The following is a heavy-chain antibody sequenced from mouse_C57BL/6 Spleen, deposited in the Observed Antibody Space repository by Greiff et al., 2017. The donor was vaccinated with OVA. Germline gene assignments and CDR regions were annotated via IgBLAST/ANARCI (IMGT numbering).Heavy chain of an antibody. Sequence: VQVVESGPGLVQPSQSLSITCTVSGFSLTSYGVHWVRQSPGKGLEWLGVIWSGGSTDYNAAFISRLSISKDNSKSQVFFKMNSLQADDTAIYYCASYDYDIAYWGQGTLVTVSA. CDR2: IWSGGST. CDR1: GFSLTSYG. V-gene: IGHV2-2*01. D-gene: IGHD2-4*01. CDR3: ASYDYDIAY. J-gene: IGHJ3*01.